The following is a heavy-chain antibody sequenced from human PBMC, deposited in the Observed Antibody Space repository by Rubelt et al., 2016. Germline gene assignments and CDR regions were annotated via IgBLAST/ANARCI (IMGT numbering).Heavy chain of an antibody. Sequence: QVQLVQSGAEVKKPGASVKVSCTVSGYTLTELSMHWVRQAPGKGLEWMGGFDPEAGETIYEQKFQGRVTMTEDTSTDTAYMELSSLRSEDTAVYYCATRSLWFGEIDRYFDYWGQGTLVTVSS. V-gene: IGHV1-24*01. CDR1: GYTLTELS. CDR2: FDPEAGET. J-gene: IGHJ4*02. D-gene: IGHD3-10*01. CDR3: ATRSLWFGEIDRYFDY.